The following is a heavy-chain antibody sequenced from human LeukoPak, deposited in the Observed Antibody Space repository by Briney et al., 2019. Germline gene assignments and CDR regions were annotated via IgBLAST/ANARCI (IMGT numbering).Heavy chain of an antibody. J-gene: IGHJ6*03. D-gene: IGHD3-3*01. CDR1: GFTFSTYA. Sequence: GGSLRLSCAASGFTFSTYAMSWVRQAPGKGLEWVSTISGKTSSTYYADSVKGRFTISRDNSENTLYLQMNSLREEDTAVYYCAKGGLEWAYYYYYYLDVGGRGTTVTVSS. CDR2: ISGKTSST. CDR3: AKGGLEWAYYYYYYLDV. V-gene: IGHV3-23*01.